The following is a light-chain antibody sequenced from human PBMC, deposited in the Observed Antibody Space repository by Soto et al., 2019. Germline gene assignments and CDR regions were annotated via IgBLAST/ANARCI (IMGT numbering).Light chain of an antibody. CDR3: QQRTNWPIT. CDR1: QSISSY. J-gene: IGKJ5*01. CDR2: DAS. Sequence: EIVWTQSPDTLSLSHGERATLSCRASQSISSYLAWYQQKPGQAPRLLIYDASNRATGIPARFSGSGSGTDFTLTISSLEPEDFAVYYCQQRTNWPITFAQGTRLEIK. V-gene: IGKV3-11*01.